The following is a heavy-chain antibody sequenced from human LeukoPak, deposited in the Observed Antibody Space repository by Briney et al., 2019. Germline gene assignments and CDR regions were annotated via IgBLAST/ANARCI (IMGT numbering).Heavy chain of an antibody. D-gene: IGHD6-13*01. CDR3: ARLLRSSWYYWFDP. CDR1: GGSFSGYY. CDR2: INHSGST. Sequence: PSETLSLTCAVYGGSFSGYYWSWIRQPPGKGLEWIGEINHSGSTNYNPSLKSRVTISVDTSKNQFSLKLSSVTAADTAVYYCARLLRSSWYYWFDPWCQGTLVTVSS. V-gene: IGHV4-34*01. J-gene: IGHJ5*02.